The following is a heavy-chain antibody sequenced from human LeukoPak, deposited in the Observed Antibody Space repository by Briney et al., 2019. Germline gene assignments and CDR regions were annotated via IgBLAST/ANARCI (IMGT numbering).Heavy chain of an antibody. CDR3: AKVRLEGDETSRYRPYDD. Sequence: GGSLRLSCVGSGFTFSTHAMGWVRQAPGKGLEWVSSISGNADKTDYADSVRGRFSITRDSSKTTVTLQMNGLRAEDTAIYFCAKVRLEGDETSRYRPYDDWGQGTLVTVSS. CDR1: GFTFSTHA. V-gene: IGHV3-23*01. J-gene: IGHJ4*02. D-gene: IGHD3-16*01. CDR2: ISGNADKT.